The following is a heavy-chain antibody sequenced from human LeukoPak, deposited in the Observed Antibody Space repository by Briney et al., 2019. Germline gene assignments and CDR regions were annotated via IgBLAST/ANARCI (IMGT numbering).Heavy chain of an antibody. J-gene: IGHJ4*02. D-gene: IGHD2-2*02. CDR2: IYYSGST. CDR1: GGSISSSSYY. V-gene: IGHV4-39*02. CDR3: ARGGVCSTSCYTYDY. Sequence: SETLSLTCTVPGGSISSSSYYWGWIRQPPGKGLEWIGSIYYSGSTYYNPSLKSRVTISVDTSENQFSLKLSSVTAADTAVYYGARGGVCSTSCYTYDYWGQGTLVTVSS.